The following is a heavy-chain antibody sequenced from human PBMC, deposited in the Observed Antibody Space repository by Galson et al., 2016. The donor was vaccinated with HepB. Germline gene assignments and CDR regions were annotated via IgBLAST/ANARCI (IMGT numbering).Heavy chain of an antibody. CDR3: ARVVEYSSSFYKHWYFDL. Sequence: LRLSCAASKFIFSDYWMGWVRQAPGKGLEWVANIKQDVSEEYYVVSVKGRFSISRDNAKNSLFLQMNSLRAEDTAVYYCARVVEYSSSFYKHWYFDLWGRGTLVTVSS. CDR2: IKQDVSEE. D-gene: IGHD6-6*01. V-gene: IGHV3-7*01. CDR1: KFIFSDYW. J-gene: IGHJ2*01.